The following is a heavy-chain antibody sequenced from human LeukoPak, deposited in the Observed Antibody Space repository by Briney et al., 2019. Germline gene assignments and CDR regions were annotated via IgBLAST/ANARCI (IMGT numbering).Heavy chain of an antibody. V-gene: IGHV4-59*01. Sequence: SETLSLTCTVSGCSISSYDWSWIRQPPGKGLEWIGYIYYSGSTNYNPSLKSRVTISVDTSKNQFSLKLSSVTAADTAVYYCARRGGYGATYFDYWGQGTLVTVSS. CDR3: ARRGGYGATYFDY. CDR2: IYYSGST. CDR1: GCSISSYD. D-gene: IGHD1-26*01. J-gene: IGHJ4*02.